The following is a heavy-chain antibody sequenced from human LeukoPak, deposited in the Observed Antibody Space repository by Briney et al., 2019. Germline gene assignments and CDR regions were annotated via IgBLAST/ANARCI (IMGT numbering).Heavy chain of an antibody. V-gene: IGHV5-51*01. Sequence: GESLKISCKGSGYRFNAYWIAWVRQMPGKGLEWMGFFYPDDSDTRYSPSFQGQVTISADKSVRTAYLQWSSLKASDTAMYYCARPDITSYYDSRGYDAFDVWGQGTMVTVSS. CDR1: GYRFNAYW. J-gene: IGHJ3*01. CDR2: FYPDDSDT. CDR3: ARPDITSYYDSRGYDAFDV. D-gene: IGHD3-22*01.